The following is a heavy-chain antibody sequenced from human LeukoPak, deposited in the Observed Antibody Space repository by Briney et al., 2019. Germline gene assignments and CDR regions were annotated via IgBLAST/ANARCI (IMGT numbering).Heavy chain of an antibody. CDR2: ISSSSSYI. V-gene: IGHV3-21*01. J-gene: IGHJ4*02. Sequence: GGSLRLSCAASGFTFSSYSMNWVRQAPGKGLEWVSSISSSSSYIYYADSVKGRFTISRDNAKNLLYLQMNSLRAEDTAVYYCAREVRGVIIGDFDYWGQGTLVTVSS. CDR1: GFTFSSYS. D-gene: IGHD3-10*01. CDR3: AREVRGVIIGDFDY.